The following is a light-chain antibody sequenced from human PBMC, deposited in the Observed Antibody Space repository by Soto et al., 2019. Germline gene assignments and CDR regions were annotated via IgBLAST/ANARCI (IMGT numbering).Light chain of an antibody. CDR1: SSDVGGYNY. Sequence: QSVLTQPRSVSGSPGQSVTISCTGTSSDVGGYNYVSWYQQHPGKAPKLMIYDVSKRPSGVPDRFSGSKSGNTASLTISVLQAEDEADYYCCSYAGSYTFGYVFGTGTKVTVL. CDR2: DVS. CDR3: CSYAGSYTFGYV. V-gene: IGLV2-11*01. J-gene: IGLJ1*01.